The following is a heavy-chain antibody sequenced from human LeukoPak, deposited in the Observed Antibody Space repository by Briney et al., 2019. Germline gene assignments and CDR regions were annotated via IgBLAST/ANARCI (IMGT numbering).Heavy chain of an antibody. D-gene: IGHD6-6*01. CDR3: AREAKQLVRNYFDH. Sequence: GGSLRLSCAASGFTFSSYGMHWVRQAPGKGLEWVAVIWYDGSNKYYADSVKGRFTISRDNSKNTLYLQMNSLRAEDTAVYYCAREAKQLVRNYFDHRGQGTLVTVSS. V-gene: IGHV3-33*01. CDR1: GFTFSSYG. J-gene: IGHJ4*02. CDR2: IWYDGSNK.